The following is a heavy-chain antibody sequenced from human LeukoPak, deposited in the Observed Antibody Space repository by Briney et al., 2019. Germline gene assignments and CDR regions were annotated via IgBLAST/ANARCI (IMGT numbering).Heavy chain of an antibody. Sequence: GGSLRLSCAASGFTFSSYGMHWVRQAPGKGLEWVAFIRYDGSNKYYADSVKGRFTVSRDNSKNTLYLQMNTLTAEDTAIYYCASGGGYDIHWFDSWGQGTLVTVSS. CDR3: ASGGGYDIHWFDS. D-gene: IGHD5-12*01. V-gene: IGHV3-30*02. CDR2: IRYDGSNK. CDR1: GFTFSSYG. J-gene: IGHJ5*01.